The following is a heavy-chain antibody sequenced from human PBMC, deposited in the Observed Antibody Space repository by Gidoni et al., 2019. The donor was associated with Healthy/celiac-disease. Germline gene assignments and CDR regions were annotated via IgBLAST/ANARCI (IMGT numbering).Heavy chain of an antibody. CDR1: GFTFSSYA. D-gene: IGHD3-10*01. Sequence: EVQLLESGGGLIQPWGSLRLSCVASGFTFSSYAMSWVRQAPGKGLEWVSVTSGSNHNANYADSVKGRFTISRDNSKNTLYLQMNSLRAEDTAVYYCAKRPYGDYGMDVWGQGTTVTVSS. CDR2: TSGSNHNA. CDR3: AKRPYGDYGMDV. V-gene: IGHV3-23*01. J-gene: IGHJ6*02.